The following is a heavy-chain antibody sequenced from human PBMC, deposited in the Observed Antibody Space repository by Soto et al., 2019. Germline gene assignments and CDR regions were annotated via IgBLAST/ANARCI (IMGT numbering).Heavy chain of an antibody. CDR3: VKVLARGVGVPRFYFDS. D-gene: IGHD2-2*01. CDR1: GFTFSNSW. J-gene: IGHJ4*02. V-gene: IGHV3-74*01. CDR2: INADGTST. Sequence: GGSLRLSCAASGFTFSNSWMHWVRQVSGKGLEWVSRINADGTSTSYADSVKGRFTISRDNAKNTLYLHVNSMRAEDTAVYYCVKVLARGVGVPRFYFDSWGQGALVTVSS.